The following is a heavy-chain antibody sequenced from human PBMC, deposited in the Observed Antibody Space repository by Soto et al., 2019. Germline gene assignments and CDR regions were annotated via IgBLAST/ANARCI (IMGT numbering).Heavy chain of an antibody. CDR1: GGSISSSSYY. D-gene: IGHD3-10*01. CDR3: ARRTRDIRFESKDFDY. J-gene: IGHJ4*02. V-gene: IGHV4-39*01. Sequence: PSETLSLTCTVSGGSISSSSYYCGWIRQPPGKGLEWIGSIYYSGSTYYNPSLKSRVTISVDTSKNQFSLKLSSVTAADTAVYYCARRTRDIRFESKDFDYWGQGTMVTVSS. CDR2: IYYSGST.